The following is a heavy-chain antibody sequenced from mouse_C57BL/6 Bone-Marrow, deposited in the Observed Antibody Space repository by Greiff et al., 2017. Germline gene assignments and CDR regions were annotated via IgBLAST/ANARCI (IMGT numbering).Heavy chain of an antibody. CDR1: GFTFSNYW. CDR2: IRLKSDNYAT. CDR3: TGDGYLPFGY. D-gene: IGHD2-3*01. Sequence: EVKVEESGGGLVQPGGSMKLSCVASGFTFSNYWMNWVRQSPEKGLEWVAQIRLKSDNYATHYAESVKGRFTISRDDSKSSVYLQMNNLRAEDTGSYYCTGDGYLPFGYWGQGTLVTVAA. V-gene: IGHV6-3*01. J-gene: IGHJ3*01.